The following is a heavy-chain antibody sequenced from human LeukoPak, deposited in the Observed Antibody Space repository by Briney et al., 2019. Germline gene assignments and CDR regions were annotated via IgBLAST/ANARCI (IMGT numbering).Heavy chain of an antibody. CDR2: FYKGGTT. J-gene: IGHJ6*02. CDR1: GGSIRNYL. CDR3: ARDRYDFWSGHDNGMDV. V-gene: IGHV4-4*07. D-gene: IGHD3-3*01. Sequence: SEALSLPCSVSGGSIRNYLLPWIRPPARKGLEGVGRFYKGGTTKYNFSLKSRVTMSVDTSKNLFSLKLTSVAAADTAVYYCARDRYDFWSGHDNGMDVWGQGTTVTVSS.